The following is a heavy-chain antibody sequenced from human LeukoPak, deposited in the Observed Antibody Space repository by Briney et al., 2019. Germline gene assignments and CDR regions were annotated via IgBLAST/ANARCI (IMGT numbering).Heavy chain of an antibody. Sequence: LAGGSLRLSCAASGFTFGTYWMSWVRQAPGKGLEWVANINPDGSAKYYVDSVKGRFTISRDNAKNSLYLQMNSLRAEDTAVYYCGSPIVGGGHGDVWGQGTTVTVSS. V-gene: IGHV3-7*05. CDR3: GSPIVGGGHGDV. J-gene: IGHJ6*02. CDR2: INPDGSAK. D-gene: IGHD1-26*01. CDR1: GFTFGTYW.